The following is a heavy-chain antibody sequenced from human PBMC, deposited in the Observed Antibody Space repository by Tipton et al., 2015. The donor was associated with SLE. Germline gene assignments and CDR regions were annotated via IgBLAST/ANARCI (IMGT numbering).Heavy chain of an antibody. CDR2: IYQGGST. CDR3: ANYDILTGYLDY. CDR1: GGSFSGYY. D-gene: IGHD3-9*01. V-gene: IGHV4-34*01. Sequence: TLSLTCAVYGGSFSGYYWSWIRQPPGKGLEWIGSIYQGGSTYYNPSLKSRVTISVDTSKNQFSLKLSSVTAADTAVYYCANYDILTGYLDYWGQGTLVTVS. J-gene: IGHJ4*02.